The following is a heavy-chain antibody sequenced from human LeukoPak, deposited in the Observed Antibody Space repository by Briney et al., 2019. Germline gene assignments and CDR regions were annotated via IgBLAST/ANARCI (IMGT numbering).Heavy chain of an antibody. CDR1: GGSISSYY. CDR2: IYYSGST. D-gene: IGHD2-15*01. V-gene: IGHV4-59*08. CDR3: ARRLGYRSGGSCPNWFDP. J-gene: IGHJ5*02. Sequence: SETLSLTCTVSGGSISSYYWSWIRQPPGKGLEWIGYIYYSGSTNYNPSLKSRVTISVDTSKNQFSLKLSSVTAADTAVYYCARRLGYRSGGSCPNWFDPWGQGTLVTVSS.